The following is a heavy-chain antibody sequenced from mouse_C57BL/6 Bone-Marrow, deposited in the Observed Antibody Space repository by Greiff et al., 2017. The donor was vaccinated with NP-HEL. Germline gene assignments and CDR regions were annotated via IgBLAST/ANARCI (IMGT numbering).Heavy chain of an antibody. J-gene: IGHJ4*01. Sequence: QVQLQQSGAELVRPGTSVKVSCKASGYAFTNYLIEWVKQRPGQGLEWIGVINPGSGGTNYNEKFKGKATLTADKSSSTAYMQLSSLTSEDSAVYFCARGGDGYYRYAMDYWGQGTSVTVSS. CDR1: GYAFTNYL. D-gene: IGHD2-3*01. CDR3: ARGGDGYYRYAMDY. V-gene: IGHV1-54*01. CDR2: INPGSGGT.